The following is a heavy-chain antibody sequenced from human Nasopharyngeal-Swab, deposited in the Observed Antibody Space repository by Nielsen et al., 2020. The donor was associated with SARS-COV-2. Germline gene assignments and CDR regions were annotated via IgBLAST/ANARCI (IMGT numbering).Heavy chain of an antibody. CDR2: TSYSGST. V-gene: IGHV4-30-4*01. CDR3: DGEATHHYGSGSYSRFDR. D-gene: IGHD3-10*01. J-gene: IGHJ4*02. CDR1: GDSITSSNYY. Sequence: SETLSLTCTVSGDSITSSNYYWTWLRQPPGKGLEWIGCTSYSGSTFSNPSLKSRLNISIDTSKSQFSLNLTAVTAADMAVYFCDGEATHHYGSGSYSRFDRWGQGSLVTVSS.